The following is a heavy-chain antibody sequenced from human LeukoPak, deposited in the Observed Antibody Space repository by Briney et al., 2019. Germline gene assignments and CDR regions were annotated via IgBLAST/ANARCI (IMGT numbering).Heavy chain of an antibody. J-gene: IGHJ4*02. CDR2: ISAYNGNT. CDR3: RRRGLIETAKTYQPDY. CDR1: GYTFTDYG. D-gene: IGHD5-24*01. V-gene: IGHV1-18*01. Sequence: ASVNLSCKASGYTFTDYGIGWVRQAPGQGLEWMGWISAYNGNTNSAQSLQGRVTMTTDTSTSTAYRELRSLRSDDTAVDYCRRRGLIETAKTYQPDYWRQGTLVTVSS.